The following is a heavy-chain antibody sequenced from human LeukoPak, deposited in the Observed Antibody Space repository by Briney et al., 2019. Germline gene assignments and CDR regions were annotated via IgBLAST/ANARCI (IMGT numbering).Heavy chain of an antibody. J-gene: IGHJ5*02. V-gene: IGHV1-2*02. CDR2: INPNTGDT. CDR3: GRGNKSFDP. Sequence: ASVKVSCKASGYTFTAYYVHWVRQAPGQGLEWIGWINPNTGDTNYAPKFQGRVDMIKDTSTNSAYMELNKLTSDDTAVYYCGRGNKSFDPWGQGTLVTVSS. CDR1: GYTFTAYY.